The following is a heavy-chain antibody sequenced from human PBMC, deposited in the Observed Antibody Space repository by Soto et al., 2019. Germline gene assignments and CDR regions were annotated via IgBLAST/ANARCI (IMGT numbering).Heavy chain of an antibody. CDR1: GGSISSYY. CDR3: AREPEYSSSESYFDY. CDR2: IYYSGST. Sequence: PSETLSLTCTVSGGSISSYYWSWIRQPPGKGLEWIGYIYYSGSTNYNPSLKSRVTISVDTSKNQFSLKLSSVTAADTAVYYCAREPEYSSSESYFDYWGQGTLVTAPQ. V-gene: IGHV4-59*01. J-gene: IGHJ4*02. D-gene: IGHD6-6*01.